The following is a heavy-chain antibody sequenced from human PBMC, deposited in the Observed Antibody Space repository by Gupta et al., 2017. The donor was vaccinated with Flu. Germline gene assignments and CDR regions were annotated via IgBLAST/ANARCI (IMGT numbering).Heavy chain of an antibody. CDR3: ARDVGSGDYDS. Sequence: EVQLVESGGGFVQPGGSLRLSCGASGFTLSDYWMSWVRQAPGKGPELVANINRDGSVINYMDFVRGRFTISRDNAKNAVYFQMNSLRVDDTAVYYCARDVGSGDYDSWGQGTLVTVSS. V-gene: IGHV3-7*01. CDR1: GFTLSDYW. CDR2: INRDGSVI. D-gene: IGHD4-17*01. J-gene: IGHJ5*01.